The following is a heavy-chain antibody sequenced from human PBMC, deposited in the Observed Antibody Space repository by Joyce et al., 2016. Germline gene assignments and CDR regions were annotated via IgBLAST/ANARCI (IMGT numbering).Heavy chain of an antibody. D-gene: IGHD3-22*01. J-gene: IGHJ5*02. V-gene: IGHV4-59*12. CDR3: ARGRNYDGRGFHFDH. Sequence: QVHLQESGPGLVKPSETVSLTCTVSRDYMGAFWWNWIRQSPGEGLEWIGSVYSNGNTRYNPSLNGRVTVLEDTSNNRFSLELTSVTAADTAIYYCARGRNYDGRGFHFDHWGQGILVTVSS. CDR2: VYSNGNT. CDR1: RDYMGAFW.